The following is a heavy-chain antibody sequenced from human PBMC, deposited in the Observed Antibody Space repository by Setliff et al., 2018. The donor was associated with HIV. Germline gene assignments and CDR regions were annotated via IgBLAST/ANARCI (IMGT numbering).Heavy chain of an antibody. CDR3: AVSPDGDCATTKCANWFDP. V-gene: IGHV3-73*01. D-gene: IGHD4-17*01. CDR2: IKTKPDNYAT. J-gene: IGHJ5*02. Sequence: GGSLRLSCAASGFTFSDSAIHWVRQASGKGLEWVGRIKTKPDNYATAYGASVKGRFTISRDDSQKTAYLQMNSLRTEDTAVYFCAVSPDGDCATTKCANWFDPWGQGTQVTVSS. CDR1: GFTFSDSA.